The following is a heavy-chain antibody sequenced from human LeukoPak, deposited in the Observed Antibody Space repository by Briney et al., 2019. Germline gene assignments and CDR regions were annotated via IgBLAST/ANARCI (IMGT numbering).Heavy chain of an antibody. Sequence: PGGSLRLSCAASGFTFSSYSMNWVRQAPGKGLEWVANIKQDGSEKYYVDSVKGRFTISRDNAKNSLYLQMNSLRAEDTAVYYCASWRFGFAYWGQGTLVTVSS. V-gene: IGHV3-7*01. CDR1: GFTFSSYS. CDR2: IKQDGSEK. CDR3: ASWRFGFAY. J-gene: IGHJ4*02. D-gene: IGHD3-10*01.